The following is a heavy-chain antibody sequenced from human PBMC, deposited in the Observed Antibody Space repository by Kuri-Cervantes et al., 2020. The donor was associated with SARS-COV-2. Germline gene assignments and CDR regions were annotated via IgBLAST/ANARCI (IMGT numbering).Heavy chain of an antibody. CDR2: ISGSGGST. Sequence: GGSLRLSCAASGFTFSSYSMNWVRQAPGKGLEWVSAISGSGGSTYYADSVKGRFTISRDNSKNTLYLQMNSLRAEDTAVYYCAKDQWTTIFGVVIDYFDYWGQGTLVTVSS. CDR1: GFTFSSYS. J-gene: IGHJ4*02. V-gene: IGHV3-23*01. CDR3: AKDQWTTIFGVVIDYFDY. D-gene: IGHD3-3*01.